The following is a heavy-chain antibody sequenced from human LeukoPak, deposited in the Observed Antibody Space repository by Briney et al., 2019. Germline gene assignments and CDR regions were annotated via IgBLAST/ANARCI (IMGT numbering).Heavy chain of an antibody. J-gene: IGHJ6*02. V-gene: IGHV3-9*01. D-gene: IGHD4-11*01. CDR1: GFTFDDYA. CDR2: ISWNSGSI. Sequence: GGSLRVSCAASGFTFDDYAMHWVRQAPGNGLEWVSGISWNSGSIGYADSVKGRFTISRDNAKNSLYLQMNSLRAEDTALYYCAKDIISNDDYYYYGMDVWGQGTTVTVSS. CDR3: AKDIISNDDYYYYGMDV.